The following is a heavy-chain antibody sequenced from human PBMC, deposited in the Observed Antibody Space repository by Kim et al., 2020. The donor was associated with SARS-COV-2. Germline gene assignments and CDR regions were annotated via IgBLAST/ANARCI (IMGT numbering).Heavy chain of an antibody. CDR2: IWYDGSNK. Sequence: GGSLRLSCAASGFTFSSYGMHWVRQAPGKGLEWVAVIWYDGSNKYYADSVKGRFTISRDNSKNTLYLQMNSLRAEDTAVYYCATSSIAARTTYGMDVWGQGTTVTVSS. D-gene: IGHD6-6*01. CDR3: ATSSIAARTTYGMDV. V-gene: IGHV3-33*01. J-gene: IGHJ6*02. CDR1: GFTFSSYG.